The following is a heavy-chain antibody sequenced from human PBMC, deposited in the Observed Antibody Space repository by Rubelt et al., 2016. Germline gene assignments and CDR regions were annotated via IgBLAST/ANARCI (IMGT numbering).Heavy chain of an antibody. D-gene: IGHD2-15*01. CDR3: AKYDGFRGSTQWYMDV. V-gene: IGHV3-23*05. J-gene: IGHJ6*03. Sequence: ADSVKGRFTISRDNSKNTLYLQMNSLRAEDTAVYYCAKYDGFRGSTQWYMDVWGKGTTVTVSS.